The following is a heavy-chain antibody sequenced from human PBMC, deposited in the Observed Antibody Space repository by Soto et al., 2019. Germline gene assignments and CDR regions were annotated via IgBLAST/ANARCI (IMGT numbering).Heavy chain of an antibody. D-gene: IGHD1-7*01. V-gene: IGHV3-9*01. CDR2: ISYNSGSI. CDR3: TSGAAYHTGANY. CDR1: GFTFDDYA. Sequence: VQLVESGGGLVQPGESLRLSCAASGFTFDDYAMHWVRPAPGKGLEWVSGISYNSGSIGYAASVRGRFTIPRDNAKNSLNLHMSSLSPEDNAYYYCTSGAAYHTGANYWGQGTLVTVTS. J-gene: IGHJ4*02.